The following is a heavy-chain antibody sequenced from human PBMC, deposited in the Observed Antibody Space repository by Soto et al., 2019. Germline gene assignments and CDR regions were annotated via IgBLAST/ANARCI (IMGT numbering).Heavy chain of an antibody. Sequence: GASVKVSCKASGGTFSSYAISWVRQAPGQGLEWMGGIIPIFGTANYAQKLQGRVTITADESTSTAYMELSSLRSEDTAVYYCARVGDKWEPITRDYYGMDVWGQGTTVTVYS. D-gene: IGHD1-26*01. CDR2: IIPIFGTA. J-gene: IGHJ6*02. CDR1: GGTFSSYA. V-gene: IGHV1-69*13. CDR3: ARVGDKWEPITRDYYGMDV.